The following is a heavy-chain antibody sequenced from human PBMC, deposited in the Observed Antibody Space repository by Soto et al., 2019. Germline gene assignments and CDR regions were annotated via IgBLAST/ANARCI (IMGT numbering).Heavy chain of an antibody. CDR1: AYTFTNYD. D-gene: IGHD1-1*01. Sequence: QVQLEQSGAEVKKPGASLKVSCKASAYTFTNYDINWVRQATGQGLEWMGWMNPISGNTGYAQRFQGRVTMTRNTPISTAYMELSSLTVEDTAVYYCAGHHYNLDQNPPSPNYSRDVWGQGTTVTVSS. CDR3: AGHHYNLDQNPPSPNYSRDV. J-gene: IGHJ6*02. V-gene: IGHV1-8*01. CDR2: MNPISGNT.